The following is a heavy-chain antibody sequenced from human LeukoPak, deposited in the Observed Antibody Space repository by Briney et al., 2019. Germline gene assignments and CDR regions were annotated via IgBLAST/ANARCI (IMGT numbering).Heavy chain of an antibody. Sequence: GGSLRLSCAASGFTVSSNYMSWVRQAPGKGLEWVANIKQDGSEKYYVDSVKGRFTISRDNAKNSLYLQMNSLRAEDTAVYYCARMDCSSTSCYAANWFDPWGQGTLVTVSS. V-gene: IGHV3-7*01. CDR3: ARMDCSSTSCYAANWFDP. CDR1: GFTVSSNY. D-gene: IGHD2-2*01. CDR2: IKQDGSEK. J-gene: IGHJ5*02.